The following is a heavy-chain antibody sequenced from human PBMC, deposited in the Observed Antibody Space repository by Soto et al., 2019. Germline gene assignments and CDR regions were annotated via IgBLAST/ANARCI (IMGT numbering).Heavy chain of an antibody. D-gene: IGHD3-10*01. V-gene: IGHV4-39*02. CDR2: ISYTGTT. Sequence: SETLSLTCTVSGGSISSSSYYWGWLRQPPGKGLEWIGTISYTGTTDYTPSLKSRVTISVDTSTNHFSLRLSSVTAADTALYFCARRYGSRTSYIPFGYWGQGTQVTVSS. J-gene: IGHJ4*02. CDR3: ARRYGSRTSYIPFGY. CDR1: GGSISSSSYY.